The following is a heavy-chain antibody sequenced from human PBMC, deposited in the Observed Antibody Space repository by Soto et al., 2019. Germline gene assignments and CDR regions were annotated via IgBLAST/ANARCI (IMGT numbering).Heavy chain of an antibody. CDR1: GGSFSGYY. CDR3: ASRDPGTSVDY. V-gene: IGHV4-34*01. J-gene: IGHJ4*02. D-gene: IGHD1-7*01. CDR2: INHSGST. Sequence: SDTLSLTCAVYGGSFSGYYWSWIRQPPGKGLEWIGEINHSGSTNYNPSLKSRVTISVDKSENQFSLKVTSLTAADTAVYYCASRDPGTSVDYWGQGTLVTVSS.